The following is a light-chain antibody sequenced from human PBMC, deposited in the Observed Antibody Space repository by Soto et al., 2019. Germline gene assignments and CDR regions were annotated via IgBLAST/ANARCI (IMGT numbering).Light chain of an antibody. CDR1: SSDVGAYIF. J-gene: IGLJ1*01. Sequence: QSVLTQPASVSGSPGQSITISCTGTSSDVGAYIFVSWYQQHPGKAPKLMIYDTISRPSGVSNRFSGSKSGNTASLTISGLQAEDEADYYCVSFTTSRSYVFGTGTKVTVL. CDR3: VSFTTSRSYV. CDR2: DTI. V-gene: IGLV2-14*03.